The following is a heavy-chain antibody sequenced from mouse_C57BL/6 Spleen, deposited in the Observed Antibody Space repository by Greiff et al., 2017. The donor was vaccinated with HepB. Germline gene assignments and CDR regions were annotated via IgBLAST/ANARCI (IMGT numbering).Heavy chain of an antibody. V-gene: IGHV5-6*01. CDR1: GFTFSSYG. Sequence: EVQGVESGGDLVKPGGSLKLSCAASGFTFSSYGMSWVRQTPDKRLEWVATISSGGSYTYYPDSVKGRFTISRDNAKNTLYLQMSSLKSEDTAMYYGARQDPWFAYWGQGTLVTVSA. CDR3: ARQDPWFAY. CDR2: ISSGGSYT. J-gene: IGHJ3*01.